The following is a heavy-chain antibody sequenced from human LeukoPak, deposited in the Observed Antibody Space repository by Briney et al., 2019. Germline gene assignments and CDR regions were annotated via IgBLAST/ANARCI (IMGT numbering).Heavy chain of an antibody. D-gene: IGHD4-23*01. CDR1: GGSFSGYY. CDR2: INHSGST. J-gene: IGHJ3*02. CDR3: ARAGGNLDAFDI. V-gene: IGHV4-34*01. Sequence: PSETLSLTCAVYGGSFSGYYWSWIRQPPGKGLEWIGEINHSGSTNYNPSLKSRVTISVDTSKNQFSLKLSSVTAADTAVYYCARAGGNLDAFDIWGQGTMVTVSS.